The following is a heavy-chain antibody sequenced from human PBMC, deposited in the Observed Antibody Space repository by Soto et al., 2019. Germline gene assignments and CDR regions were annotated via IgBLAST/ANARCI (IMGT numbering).Heavy chain of an antibody. V-gene: IGHV4-59*01. J-gene: IGHJ6*02. CDR2: IYYSGST. CDR3: ARAGPLTYYYDSSGYYSPNTEYGMDV. CDR1: GGSISSYY. Sequence: SETLSLTCTVSGGSISSYYWSWIRQPPGKGLEWIGYIYYSGSTNYNPSLKSRVTISVDTSKNQFSLKLSSVTAADTAVYYCARAGPLTYYYDSSGYYSPNTEYGMDVWGQGTTVTVSS. D-gene: IGHD3-22*01.